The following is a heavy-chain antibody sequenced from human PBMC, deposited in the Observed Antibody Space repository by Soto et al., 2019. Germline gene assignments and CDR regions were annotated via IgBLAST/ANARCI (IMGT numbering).Heavy chain of an antibody. CDR3: ARVAGSYYYFDY. Sequence: SETLSLTCAVYGGSFSGYYWSWIRQPPGKGLEWIGEINHSGSTNYNPSLKSRVTISVDTSKNQFSLKLSPVTAADTAVYYCARVAGSYYYFDYWGQGTLVTVSS. J-gene: IGHJ4*02. V-gene: IGHV4-34*01. CDR1: GGSFSGYY. CDR2: INHSGST. D-gene: IGHD1-26*01.